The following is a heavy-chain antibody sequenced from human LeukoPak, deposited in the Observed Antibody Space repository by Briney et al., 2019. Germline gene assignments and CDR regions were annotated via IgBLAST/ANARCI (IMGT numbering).Heavy chain of an antibody. Sequence: GGSLRLSCAASGFIFSNYGMHWVRQAPGKGLEWVALIWYDGSNKNYADSVKGRFTISRDNSKNTLYLQMNSLRAEDTAVYYCASHYGDYGPQYYWGQGTLVTVSS. J-gene: IGHJ4*02. D-gene: IGHD4-17*01. CDR1: GFIFSNYG. CDR2: IWYDGSNK. V-gene: IGHV3-33*01. CDR3: ASHYGDYGPQYY.